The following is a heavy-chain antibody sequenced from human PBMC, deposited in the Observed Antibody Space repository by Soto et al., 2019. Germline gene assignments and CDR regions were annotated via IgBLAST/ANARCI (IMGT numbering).Heavy chain of an antibody. CDR2: IYTSGST. D-gene: IGHD2-2*01. V-gene: IGHV4-4*07. CDR1: GGSISSYY. CDR3: AREAVVVPAAINYYYYYGMDV. Sequence: SETLSLTCTVSGGSISSYYWSWIRQPAGKGLEWIGRIYTSGSTNYNPSLKSRVTMSVDTSKNQFSLKLSSVTAADTAVYYCAREAVVVPAAINYYYYYGMDVWGQGTTVTVSS. J-gene: IGHJ6*02.